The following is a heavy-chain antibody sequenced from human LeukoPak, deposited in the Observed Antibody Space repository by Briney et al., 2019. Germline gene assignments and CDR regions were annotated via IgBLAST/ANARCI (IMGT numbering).Heavy chain of an antibody. CDR2: ISYDGSNK. CDR3: AKDIGVYCSSTSCSQGIIDY. J-gene: IGHJ4*02. Sequence: GGSLRLSCAASGFTFGSYGMHWVRQAPGKGLEWVAVISYDGSNKYYADSVKGRFTISRDSAKNSLYLQMNSLRAEDTALYYCAKDIGVYCSSTSCSQGIIDYWGQGTLVTVSS. V-gene: IGHV3-30*18. CDR1: GFTFGSYG. D-gene: IGHD2-2*01.